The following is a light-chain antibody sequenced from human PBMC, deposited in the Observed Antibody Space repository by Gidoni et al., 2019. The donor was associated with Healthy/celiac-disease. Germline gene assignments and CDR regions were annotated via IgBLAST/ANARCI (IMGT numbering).Light chain of an antibody. Sequence: EIVLTPSPGTLSLSPGERATLSCRASQSVSSSYLAWYKQKPGQAPRLLIYGASSRATGIPDRFSGSGSGTDFTLTISRLEPEDFAVYYCQQYGSSVITFGQGTRLEIK. CDR2: GAS. CDR1: QSVSSSY. V-gene: IGKV3-20*01. CDR3: QQYGSSVIT. J-gene: IGKJ5*01.